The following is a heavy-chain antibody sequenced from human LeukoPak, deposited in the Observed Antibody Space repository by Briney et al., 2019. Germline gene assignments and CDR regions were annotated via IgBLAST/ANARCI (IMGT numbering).Heavy chain of an antibody. CDR2: ISGDGRTI. J-gene: IGHJ6*03. V-gene: IGHV3-11*01. Sequence: GGSLRLSCAASGFSFSDHYMSWIRQAPGKGLEWVSYISGDGRTIYYADSVKGRFTISRDNVKNSLSLQMNSLRDEDTGVYYCAKGLRTGVGPYMGYHYYMDVWGKGATVTVSS. CDR1: GFSFSDHY. CDR3: AKGLRTGVGPYMGYHYYMDV. D-gene: IGHD3-16*01.